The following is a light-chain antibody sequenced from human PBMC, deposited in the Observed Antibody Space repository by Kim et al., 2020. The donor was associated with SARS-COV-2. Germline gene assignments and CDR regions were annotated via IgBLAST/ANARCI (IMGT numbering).Light chain of an antibody. CDR3: QQYNSYPWT. J-gene: IGKJ1*01. V-gene: IGKV1-5*03. Sequence: ASVGDRVTITCRASQSISSWLAWYQQKPGKAPKLLIYKASSLESGVPSRFSGSGSGTEFTLTISSLQPNDFATYYCQQYNSYPWTFGQGTKVDIK. CDR2: KAS. CDR1: QSISSW.